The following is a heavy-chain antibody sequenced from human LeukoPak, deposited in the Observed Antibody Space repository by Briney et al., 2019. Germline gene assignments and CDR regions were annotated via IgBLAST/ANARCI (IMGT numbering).Heavy chain of an antibody. CDR1: GFTFDDYA. CDR2: ISWNSGSI. CDR3: AKDRVLWFGESNEDY. D-gene: IGHD3-10*01. V-gene: IGHV3-9*01. Sequence: GGSLRLSCAASGFTFDDYAMHWVRQAPGKGLEWVSGISWNSGSIGYADSVKGRFTISRDNAKNTLYLQMNSLRAEDTAVYYCAKDRVLWFGESNEDYWGQGTLVTVSS. J-gene: IGHJ4*02.